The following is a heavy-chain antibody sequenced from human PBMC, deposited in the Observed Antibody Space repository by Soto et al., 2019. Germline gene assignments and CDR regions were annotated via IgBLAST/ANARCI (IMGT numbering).Heavy chain of an antibody. D-gene: IGHD2-21*02. CDR2: ISNSGST. CDR3: ARGSLAGDSDY. V-gene: IGHV4-61*01. CDR1: GGSVSSGSYY. J-gene: IGHJ4*02. Sequence: SETLSLTCTVPGGSVSSGSYYWSWIRQPPGKGLEWIGYISNSGSTKYNPSLKSRVTISVDTSKNQFSLKLSSVTAADTAVYYCARGSLAGDSDYWGQGTLVTVSS.